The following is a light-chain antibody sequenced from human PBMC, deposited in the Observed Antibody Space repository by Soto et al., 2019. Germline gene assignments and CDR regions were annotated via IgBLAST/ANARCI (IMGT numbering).Light chain of an antibody. CDR1: QSVSSN. V-gene: IGKV3-15*01. CDR2: DAS. CDR3: HHYNSWPYT. J-gene: IGKJ2*01. Sequence: EIVMTQSPDTLSVSPGERATLSCRASQSVSSNLAWYQQKPGQAPRLLIYDASTRAPGFPARFSGSGSGTEFPLTISSLQSEDFAVYYCHHYNSWPYTFGQGTKVDIK.